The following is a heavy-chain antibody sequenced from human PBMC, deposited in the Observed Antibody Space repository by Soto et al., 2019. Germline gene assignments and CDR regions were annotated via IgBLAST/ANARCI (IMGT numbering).Heavy chain of an antibody. CDR2: ISPIFYAA. Sequence: QVQLVPAGAEMKKPGSSVKVSCQSSGGTFNTYAMNWVRHAPGQGPEWMGDISPIFYAANYAPKCLGRVTITAEESTATSYMQVSSLTSGDTALYFCAREVRVDTSAFVYWGQGTLVTVSS. D-gene: IGHD3-9*01. V-gene: IGHV1-69*01. J-gene: IGHJ4*02. CDR1: GGTFNTYA. CDR3: AREVRVDTSAFVY.